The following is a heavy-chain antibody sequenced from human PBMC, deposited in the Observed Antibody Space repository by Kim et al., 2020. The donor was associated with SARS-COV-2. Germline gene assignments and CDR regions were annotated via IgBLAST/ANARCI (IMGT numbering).Heavy chain of an antibody. V-gene: IGHV4-39*07. CDR2: ST. CDR3: ARVGDFLFDP. J-gene: IGHJ5*02. Sequence: STYYNPSLKSRVTISVDTSKNQFSLKLSSVTAADTAVYYCARVGDFLFDPWGQGTLVTVSS. D-gene: IGHD2-21*02.